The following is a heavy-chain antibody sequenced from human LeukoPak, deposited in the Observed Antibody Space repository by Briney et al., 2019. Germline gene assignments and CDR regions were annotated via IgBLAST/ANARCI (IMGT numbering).Heavy chain of an antibody. J-gene: IGHJ5*02. CDR2: IYHSGST. D-gene: IGHD4-11*01. V-gene: IGHV4-4*02. CDR3: ARDSVIGVTGGFDP. CDR1: GGSISSSNW. Sequence: SETLSLTCAVSGGSISSSNWWSWVRQPPGKGLEWIGEIYHSGSTNYNPSLKSRVTISVDKSKNQFSLKLSSVTAADTAVYYCARDSVIGVTGGFDPWGQGTLVTVSS.